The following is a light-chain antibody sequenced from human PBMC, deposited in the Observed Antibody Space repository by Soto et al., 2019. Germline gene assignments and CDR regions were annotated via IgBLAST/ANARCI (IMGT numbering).Light chain of an antibody. CDR3: QQYNSWPPWT. CDR2: GAS. CDR1: QSVSSN. J-gene: IGKJ1*01. V-gene: IGKV3-15*01. Sequence: EIVMTQSPATLYVSPGERATLSCRASQSVSSNLAWNQQKPGQAPRLLIYGASTRATGIPARFSGSGSGTEFTLTISSLQAEDFAVYYCQQYNSWPPWTFGQGTKVEIK.